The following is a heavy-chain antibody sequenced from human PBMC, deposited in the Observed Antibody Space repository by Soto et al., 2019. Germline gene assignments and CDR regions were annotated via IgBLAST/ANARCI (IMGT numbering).Heavy chain of an antibody. CDR3: AKDRNRWLRFDLGY. V-gene: IGHV3-23*01. Sequence: EVQLLESGGGLVQPGGSLRLSCAASGFTFSSYAMSWVRQAPGKGLEWVSSITGSAGSTYYADSVKGRFIISRDNSKNTMYLQMNSPRAEDTAVYYCAKDRNRWLRFDLGYWGQGTLVTVSS. CDR2: ITGSAGST. CDR1: GFTFSSYA. D-gene: IGHD5-12*01. J-gene: IGHJ4*02.